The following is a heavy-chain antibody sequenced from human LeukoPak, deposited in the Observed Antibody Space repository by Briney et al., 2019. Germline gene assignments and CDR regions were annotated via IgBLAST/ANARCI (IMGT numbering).Heavy chain of an antibody. CDR3: ARGRFCDSGNCYLDY. D-gene: IGHD4-23*01. V-gene: IGHV3-7*01. CDR1: GCTFSDYW. J-gene: IGHJ4*02. CDR2: IKPDGGDR. Sequence: TGGSLRLSCAASGCTFSDYWMSWVRQVQGTGLERVANIKPDGGDRYYVDSVKGRFTISRDNAKGSLYLQMNSLRAEDTAVYYCARGRFCDSGNCYLDYWGQGTLVTVSS.